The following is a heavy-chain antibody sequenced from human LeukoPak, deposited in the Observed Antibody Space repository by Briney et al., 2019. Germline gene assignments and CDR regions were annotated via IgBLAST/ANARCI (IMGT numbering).Heavy chain of an antibody. CDR1: GVSISFYY. V-gene: IGHV4-4*07. D-gene: IGHD2-21*01. J-gene: IGHJ4*02. CDR2: IYTSGST. Sequence: SETLSLTCTVSGVSISFYYWSWLRQPAGKGLEWIGRIYTSGSTNYNPSLSGRVAISLDKSRNHFTLMVTAVTAADTAFYYCARKGPEHLPTYFDHWGRGILVTVSS. CDR3: ARKGPEHLPTYFDH.